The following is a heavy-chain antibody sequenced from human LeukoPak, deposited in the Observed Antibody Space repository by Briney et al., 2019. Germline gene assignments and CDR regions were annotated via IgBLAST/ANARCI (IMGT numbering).Heavy chain of an antibody. J-gene: IGHJ6*03. CDR3: ARSQQPYYYMDV. CDR1: GYSFVSHW. V-gene: IGHV5-51*01. CDR2: IYPGDSDT. D-gene: IGHD6-13*01. Sequence: GESLKISCKASGYSFVSHWIVWVRQMPGKGLEWMGIIYPGDSDTRYSPSFQGQVTISADKSISTAYLQWSSLKASDTAMYYCARSQQPYYYMDVWGKGTTVTVSS.